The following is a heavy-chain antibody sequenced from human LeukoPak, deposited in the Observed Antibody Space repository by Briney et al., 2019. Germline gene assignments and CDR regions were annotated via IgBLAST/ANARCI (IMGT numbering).Heavy chain of an antibody. V-gene: IGHV4-61*02. CDR3: ARVRPGRSGFDY. CDR1: GGSISSGDYY. D-gene: IGHD3-3*01. CDR2: IYTSGST. Sequence: TLSLTCTVSGGSISSGDYYWSWIRQPPGKGLEWIGRIYTSGSTNYNPSLKSRVTMSVDTSKNQFSLKLSSVTAADTAVYYCARVRPGRSGFDYWGQGTLVTVSS. J-gene: IGHJ4*02.